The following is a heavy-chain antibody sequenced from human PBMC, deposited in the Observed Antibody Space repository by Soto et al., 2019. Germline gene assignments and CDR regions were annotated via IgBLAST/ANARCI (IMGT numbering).Heavy chain of an antibody. CDR2: INHSGST. Sequence: QVQLQQWGAGLLKPSETLSLTCAVYGGSFSGYYWSWIRQPPGKGLEWIGEINHSGSTNYNPSLKSRVTISVDTSKNQFSLKLSSVTAADTAVYYCARGLGAAAGYYFDYWGQGTLVTVSS. V-gene: IGHV4-34*01. D-gene: IGHD6-13*01. CDR1: GGSFSGYY. CDR3: ARGLGAAAGYYFDY. J-gene: IGHJ4*02.